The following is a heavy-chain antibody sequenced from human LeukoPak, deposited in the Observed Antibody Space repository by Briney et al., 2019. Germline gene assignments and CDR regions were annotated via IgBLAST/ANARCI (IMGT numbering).Heavy chain of an antibody. V-gene: IGHV4-59*01. CDR3: ARVGTSRAGVYDY. D-gene: IGHD2-2*01. CDR1: GGSISSYY. Sequence: SETLSLTCTVSGGSISSYYWNWIRQPPGKGLEWIGYIYYSGSTNYNPSLKSRVTISVDTSENQFSLKLRSVTAADTALYYCARVGTSRAGVYDYWGQGTLVTVSS. J-gene: IGHJ4*02. CDR2: IYYSGST.